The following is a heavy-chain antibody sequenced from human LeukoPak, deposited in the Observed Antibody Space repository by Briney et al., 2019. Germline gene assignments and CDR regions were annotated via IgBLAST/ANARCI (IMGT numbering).Heavy chain of an antibody. J-gene: IGHJ4*02. CDR3: ASARYGSGSYEDY. CDR2: IYHSGST. V-gene: IGHV4-4*02. Sequence: SGTLSLTCAVSGGSISSSNWWSWVRQPPGKGLEWIGEIYHSGSTNYNPSLKSRVTISVDKSKNQFSLKLSSVTAADTAVYYCASARYGSGSYEDYWGQGTLVTVCS. CDR1: GGSISSSNW. D-gene: IGHD3-10*01.